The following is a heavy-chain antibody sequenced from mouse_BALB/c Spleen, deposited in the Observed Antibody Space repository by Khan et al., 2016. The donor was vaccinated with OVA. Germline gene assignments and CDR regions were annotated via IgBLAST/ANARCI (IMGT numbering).Heavy chain of an antibody. V-gene: IGHV1-7*01. J-gene: IGHJ3*01. CDR1: GYSFTNYW. CDR2: IIPSTGFT. CDR3: VKHGNRSAWFTY. Sequence: VQLQESGAELAKPWASVTMSCKASGYSFTNYWMHWVKQRPGQGLVWFGYIIPSTGFTEYNQTFKDKATLIADKSSSTANMQLSSLTSEDSAVYYCVKHGNRSAWFTYWGQGTLVTVSA. D-gene: IGHD1-1*01.